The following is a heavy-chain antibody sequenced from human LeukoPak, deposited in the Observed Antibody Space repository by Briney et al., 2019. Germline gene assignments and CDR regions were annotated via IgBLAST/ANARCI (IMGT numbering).Heavy chain of an antibody. D-gene: IGHD6-13*01. V-gene: IGHV3-48*03. CDR1: GFTFSSYE. CDR2: ISSSGSTI. CDR3: AKGESYSSSWYPLVY. Sequence: GGSLRLSCAASGFTFSSYEMNWVRQAPGKGLEWVSYISSSGSTIYYADSVKGRFTISRDNAKNSLYLQMNSLRAEDTAIYYCAKGESYSSSWYPLVYWGQGTLVTVSS. J-gene: IGHJ4*02.